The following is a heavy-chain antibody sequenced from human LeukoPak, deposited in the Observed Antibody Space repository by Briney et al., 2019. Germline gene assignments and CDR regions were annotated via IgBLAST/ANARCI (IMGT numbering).Heavy chain of an antibody. CDR3: ASSPPYCSSTNCYANY. CDR1: GFTFSNYG. D-gene: IGHD2-2*01. J-gene: IGHJ4*02. Sequence: GGSLRLSCITSGFTFSNYGFHWVRQAPGQGLEWVSSISSISSHIFYADSVKGRFTISRDNAKNSLYLQMSSLRAEDTAVYYCASSPPYCSSTNCYANYWGQGTLVTVSS. CDR2: ISSISSHI. V-gene: IGHV3-21*01.